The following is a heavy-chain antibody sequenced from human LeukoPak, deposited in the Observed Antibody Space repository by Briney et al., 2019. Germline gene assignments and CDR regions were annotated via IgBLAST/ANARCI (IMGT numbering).Heavy chain of an antibody. J-gene: IGHJ4*02. V-gene: IGHV1-24*01. CDR1: GYTLTELS. Sequence: ASVKVSCKVSGYTLTELSMHWVRQAPGKGLEWMGGFDPEDGETIYAQKFQGRVTMTEDTSTDTAYMELSSLRSEDTAVYYCATDRSVGANGEYYFDYRGQGTLVTVSS. CDR3: ATDRSVGANGEYYFDY. D-gene: IGHD1-26*01. CDR2: FDPEDGET.